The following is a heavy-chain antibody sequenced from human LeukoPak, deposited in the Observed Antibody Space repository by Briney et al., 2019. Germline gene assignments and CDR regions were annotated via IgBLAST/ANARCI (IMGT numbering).Heavy chain of an antibody. Sequence: ASVKVSCKASGYTFTSYGISWVRQAPGQGLEWMGWISAYNGNTNYAQKLQGRVTMTTDTSTSTAYMELRSLRSDDTAVYYCAGDGGGTYYYDSSGYYVIDWGQGTLVTVSS. CDR2: ISAYNGNT. CDR1: GYTFTSYG. J-gene: IGHJ4*02. CDR3: AGDGGGTYYYDSSGYYVID. V-gene: IGHV1-18*01. D-gene: IGHD3-22*01.